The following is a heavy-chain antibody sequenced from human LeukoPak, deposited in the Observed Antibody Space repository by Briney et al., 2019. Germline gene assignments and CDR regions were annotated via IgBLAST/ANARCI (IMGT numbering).Heavy chain of an antibody. CDR1: GFTFCTYD. CDR2: ISDDGSNE. V-gene: IGHV3-30*18. Sequence: PGGYLRLSCAASGFTFCTYDMQRVGQAPGQGLVSVAVISDDGSNEYYADSVKGRVTISRDNSKYTLYLQMSSLRAEDTAVYFCAKEFNRGLPDYWGQGTLVT. CDR3: AKEFNRGLPDY. J-gene: IGHJ4*02. D-gene: IGHD2-21*01.